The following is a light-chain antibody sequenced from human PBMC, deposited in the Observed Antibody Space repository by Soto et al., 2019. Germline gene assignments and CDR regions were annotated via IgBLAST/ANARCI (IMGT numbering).Light chain of an antibody. CDR1: SCDVSGYNY. J-gene: IGLJ1*01. Sequence: QSVLTQPPSASGSPGQSVTISCTGTSCDVSGYNYVSWYQQHPGKAPKLMIYEVSKRPSGVPDRLSGSKSGNTASLTVSGLQAEDEADYYCSSYAGSNYVFGTGTKVTVL. CDR2: EVS. V-gene: IGLV2-8*01. CDR3: SSYAGSNYV.